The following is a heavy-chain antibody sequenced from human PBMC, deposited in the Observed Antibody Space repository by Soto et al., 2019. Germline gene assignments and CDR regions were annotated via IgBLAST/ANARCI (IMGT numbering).Heavy chain of an antibody. CDR2: IYWDDDK. Sequence: QITLNESGPTQVKPRQTLTLTCTFSGFSLTTSGVGMGWIRQSPGKAPEWLALIYWDDDKRYSPSLKSRLTTTKDTSKNQVVLTLADLDPAETATYYGAQRVLRTVFGLVTTTAIYFDFWGQVSPVDVAS. J-gene: IGHJ4*02. CDR3: AQRVLRTVFGLVTTTAIYFDF. V-gene: IGHV2-5*02. D-gene: IGHD3-3*01. CDR1: GFSLTTSGVG.